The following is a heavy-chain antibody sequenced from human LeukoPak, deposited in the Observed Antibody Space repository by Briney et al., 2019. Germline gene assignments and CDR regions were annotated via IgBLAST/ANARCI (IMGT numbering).Heavy chain of an antibody. Sequence: ASVKVSCKASGYTFTDYYMHWVRQAPGQGLEWMGWINPNSGGTNYAQKFQGRVTMTRDTSISTAYMELRRLRSDDTAVYYCARGYLYYYDVCGYPFGYWGQGTLVTVSS. V-gene: IGHV1-2*02. CDR2: INPNSGGT. CDR3: ARGYLYYYDVCGYPFGY. CDR1: GYTFTDYY. J-gene: IGHJ4*02. D-gene: IGHD3-22*01.